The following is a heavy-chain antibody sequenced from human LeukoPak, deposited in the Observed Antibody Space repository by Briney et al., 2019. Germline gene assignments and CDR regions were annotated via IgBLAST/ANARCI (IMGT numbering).Heavy chain of an antibody. CDR1: GGSFSGYY. V-gene: IGHV4-59*01. CDR2: IYYSGST. Sequence: SETLSLTCAVYGGSFSGYYWSWIRQPLGKGLEWIGYIYYSGSTNYNPSLKSRVTISVDTSKNQFSLKLSSVTAADTAVYYCARDGEYCSGGSCYFKDDYYYYMDVWGKGTTVTVSS. CDR3: ARDGEYCSGGSCYFKDDYYYYMDV. J-gene: IGHJ6*03. D-gene: IGHD2-15*01.